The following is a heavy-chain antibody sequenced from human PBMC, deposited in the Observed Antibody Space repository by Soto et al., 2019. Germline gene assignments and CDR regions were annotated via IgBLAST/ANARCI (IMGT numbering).Heavy chain of an antibody. CDR1: GYTFTGYY. V-gene: IGHV1-2*02. J-gene: IGHJ4*02. CDR3: GSHSSSWGGVPGY. Sequence: ASVKVSCKASGYTFTGYYMHWVRQAPGQGLEWMGWINPNSGGTNYAQKFQGRVTMTRDTSISTAYMELSRLRSDDTAVYYCGSHSSSWGGVPGYWGQGTLVTVSS. CDR2: INPNSGGT. D-gene: IGHD6-6*01.